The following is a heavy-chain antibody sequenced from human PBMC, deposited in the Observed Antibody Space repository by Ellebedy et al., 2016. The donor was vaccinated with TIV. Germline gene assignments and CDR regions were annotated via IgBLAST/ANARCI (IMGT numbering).Heavy chain of an antibody. CDR3: ARDGMTGLDY. CDR2: INPSGGST. D-gene: IGHD3-9*01. J-gene: IGHJ4*02. V-gene: IGHV1-46*01. Sequence: ASVKVSCKASGYTFTSYYMHWVRQAPGHGLEWMGIINPSGGSTSYAQKFQGRVTMTRDTSTRTVYMELSRLRFEDTAVYYCARDGMTGLDYWGQGTLVTVSS. CDR1: GYTFTSYY.